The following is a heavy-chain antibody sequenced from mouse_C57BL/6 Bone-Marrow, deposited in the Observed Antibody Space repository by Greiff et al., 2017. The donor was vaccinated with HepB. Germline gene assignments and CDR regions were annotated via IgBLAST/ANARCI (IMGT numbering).Heavy chain of an antibody. CDR3: ARRGNYYDYFYAMDY. CDR2: IYPGDGDT. D-gene: IGHD2-4*01. J-gene: IGHJ4*01. CDR1: GYSFSSSW. V-gene: IGHV1-82*01. Sequence: VQLQQSGPELVKPGASVKISCKASGYSFSSSWMNWVKQRPGKGLEWIGRIYPGDGDTNYNGKFKGKATLTADKSSSTAYMQLSCLTSKHSAVYFCARRGNYYDYFYAMDYWGQGNSVTVSS.